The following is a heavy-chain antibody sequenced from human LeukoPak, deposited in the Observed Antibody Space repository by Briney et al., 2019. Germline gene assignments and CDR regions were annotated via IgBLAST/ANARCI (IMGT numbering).Heavy chain of an antibody. CDR1: GFTFSSYW. CDR3: AKDLRYYDIFREGTRDY. Sequence: GGSLRLSCAASGFTFSSYWMHWVRQAPGKGLVWVSRINSDGSSTSYADSVKGRFTISRDNAKNTLYLQMNSLRAEDTAVYYCAKDLRYYDIFREGTRDYWGQGTLVTVSS. CDR2: INSDGSST. D-gene: IGHD3-9*01. V-gene: IGHV3-74*01. J-gene: IGHJ4*02.